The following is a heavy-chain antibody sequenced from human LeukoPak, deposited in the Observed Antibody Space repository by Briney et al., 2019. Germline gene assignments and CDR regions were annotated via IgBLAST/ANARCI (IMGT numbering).Heavy chain of an antibody. V-gene: IGHV3-21*01. CDR2: VSSSSSYI. CDR1: GFSFSSYS. D-gene: IGHD3-22*01. J-gene: IGHJ4*02. CDR3: ARDIPRGSGYYFDY. Sequence: GGSLRLSCAASGFSFSSYSMNWGRQALGKGLEWVSSVSSSSSYISYADSVKGRFTISRDNAKKSLYLQMNSLRAEDTAVYYCARDIPRGSGYYFDYWGQGTLVTVSS.